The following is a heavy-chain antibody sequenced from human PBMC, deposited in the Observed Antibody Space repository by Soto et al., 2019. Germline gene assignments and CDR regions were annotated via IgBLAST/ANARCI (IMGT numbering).Heavy chain of an antibody. Sequence: PSETLSLTCAVYGGSFSGYYWSWIRQPPGKGLEWIGEINHSGSTNYNPSLKSRVTISVDTSKNQFSLKLSSVTAADTAVYYCARVRRGLYSSSRSGYFDYWGQGTLVTVSS. CDR1: GGSFSGYY. D-gene: IGHD6-6*01. CDR3: ARVRRGLYSSSRSGYFDY. CDR2: INHSGST. J-gene: IGHJ4*02. V-gene: IGHV4-34*01.